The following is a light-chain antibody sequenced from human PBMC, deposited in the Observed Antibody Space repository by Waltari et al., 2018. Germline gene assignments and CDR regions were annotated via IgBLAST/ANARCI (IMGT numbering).Light chain of an antibody. J-gene: IGKJ1*01. CDR2: GSS. CDR1: QSFSSSY. CDR3: QQYGSSPRT. V-gene: IGKV3-20*01. Sequence: CRASQSFSSSYLAWYQQRPGQAPRLLIYGSSSRATGIPDRFSGSGSGTDFTLTISRLEPEDFAVYYCQQYGSSPRTFGQGTKVEIK.